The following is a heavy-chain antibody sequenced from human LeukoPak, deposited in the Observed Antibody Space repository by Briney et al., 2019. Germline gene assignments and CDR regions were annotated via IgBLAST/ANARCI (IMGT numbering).Heavy chain of an antibody. Sequence: PGGSLRLSCAASGFTFSSYAMSWVRQAPGKGLEWVSAISGSGGSTYYADSVKGRFTISRDNAKNTLYLQMNSLRVEDTAVYYCYGSGSYWDFDYWGQGTLVTVSS. V-gene: IGHV3-23*01. CDR2: ISGSGGST. J-gene: IGHJ4*02. CDR1: GFTFSSYA. CDR3: YGSGSYWDFDY. D-gene: IGHD3-10*01.